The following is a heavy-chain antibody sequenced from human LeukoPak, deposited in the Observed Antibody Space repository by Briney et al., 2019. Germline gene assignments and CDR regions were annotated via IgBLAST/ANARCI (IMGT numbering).Heavy chain of an antibody. J-gene: IGHJ4*02. D-gene: IGHD6-19*01. V-gene: IGHV1-69*01. CDR2: IIPIFGTA. CDR3: AREGFSGYDLWLYSSGCYFDY. CDR1: GGTFSSYA. Sequence: GASVKVSCKASGGTFSSYAISWVRQAPGQGLEWMGGIIPIFGTANYAQKFQGRVTITADESTSTAYMELSSLRSEDTAVYYCAREGFSGYDLWLYSSGCYFDYWGQGTLVTVSS.